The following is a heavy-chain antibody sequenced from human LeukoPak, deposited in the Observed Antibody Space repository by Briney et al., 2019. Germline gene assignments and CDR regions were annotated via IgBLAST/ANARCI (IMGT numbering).Heavy chain of an antibody. CDR2: INHSGST. J-gene: IGHJ4*02. V-gene: IGHV4-34*01. CDR1: GGSFSGYY. CDR3: ASRKVPDILTGYHPQNFDY. D-gene: IGHD3-9*01. Sequence: SETLSLTCAVYGGSFSGYYWSWIRQPPGKGLEWIGEINHSGSTNYNPSLKSRVTISVDTSKNQFSLKLSSVTAANTAVYYCASRKVPDILTGYHPQNFDYWGQGTLVTVSS.